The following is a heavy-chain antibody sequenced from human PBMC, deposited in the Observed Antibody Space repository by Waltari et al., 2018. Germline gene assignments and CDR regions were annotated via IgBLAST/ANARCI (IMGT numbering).Heavy chain of an antibody. CDR3: ARESARWKGYSDYDWGY. CDR1: GYTFTNLF. J-gene: IGHJ4*02. CDR2: LNPSTGGT. V-gene: IGHV1-2*05. Sequence: QVLLVQSGAEVKKSGASVKVSCKASGYTFTNLFLPWLRQAPGQGLEWMGRLNPSTGGTDYAQRFQGRLTLTRDTSINTAFLELNTVTSGDTGVYYCARESARWKGYSDYDWGYWGQGTLVTVSS. D-gene: IGHD5-12*01.